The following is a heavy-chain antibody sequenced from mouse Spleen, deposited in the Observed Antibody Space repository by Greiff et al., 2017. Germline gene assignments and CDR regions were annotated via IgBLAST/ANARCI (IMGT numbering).Heavy chain of an antibody. Sequence: EVKLMESGAELVRPGASVKLSCTASGFNIKDDYMHWVKQRPEQGLEWIGWIDPENGDTEYASKFQGKATITADTSSNTAYLQLSSLTSEDTAVYYSTDGAMDYWGQGTSVTVSS. CDR3: TDGAMDY. V-gene: IGHV14-4*01. CDR1: GFNIKDDY. D-gene: IGHD1-2*01. CDR2: IDPENGDT. J-gene: IGHJ4*01.